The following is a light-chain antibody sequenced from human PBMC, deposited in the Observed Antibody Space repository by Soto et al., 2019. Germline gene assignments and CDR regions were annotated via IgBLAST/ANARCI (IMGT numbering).Light chain of an antibody. V-gene: IGKV3-20*01. CDR3: QQYGSSPPLT. Sequence: EIVLTQSPGTLSLSPGERATLFCRASQSVSSSYLAWYQQKPGQAPRLLIYGASNRATGIPDRFSGSGSGTDFTLTISRLEPEDFAVYYCQQYGSSPPLTFGGGTKVDIK. CDR2: GAS. CDR1: QSVSSSY. J-gene: IGKJ4*01.